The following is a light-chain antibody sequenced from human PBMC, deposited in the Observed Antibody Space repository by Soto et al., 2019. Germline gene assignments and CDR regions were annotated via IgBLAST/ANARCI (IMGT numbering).Light chain of an antibody. V-gene: IGKV3-11*01. Sequence: EIVLTQSPATLSWSPGETATLSCRASQYVGTRLAWYQHKPGQAPRLLIYYTSTRATGIPARFSGSGSGTDFTLTINSLAPEDFAISYCHQRQSWPRTFGQVTGLEIK. CDR2: YTS. CDR3: HQRQSWPRT. CDR1: QYVGTR. J-gene: IGKJ5*01.